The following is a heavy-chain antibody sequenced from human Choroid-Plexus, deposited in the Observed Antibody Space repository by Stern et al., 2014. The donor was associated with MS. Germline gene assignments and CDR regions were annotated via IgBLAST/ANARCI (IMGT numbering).Heavy chain of an antibody. CDR2: VTYDGSNK. D-gene: IGHD2/OR15-2a*01. Sequence: VQLVESGGGVVQPGGPLRLSCVASGFTFGSCAMHWVRQAPGKGLEWVAGVTYDGSNKNYAHSVKGRFTISRDNSQNTLYMQMSSLRPEDTGVYYCAKDRQYLTYFFDHWGQGSLVTVSS. CDR3: AKDRQYLTYFFDH. CDR1: GFTFGSCA. J-gene: IGHJ5*02. V-gene: IGHV3-30*18.